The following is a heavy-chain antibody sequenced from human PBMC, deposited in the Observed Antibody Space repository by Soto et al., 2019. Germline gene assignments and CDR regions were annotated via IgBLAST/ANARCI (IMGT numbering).Heavy chain of an antibody. Sequence: GSLGLAGAASGFTFSNAWMSWVRQAPGKGLEWVGLIKSKTDGGTTDYAAPVKGRFTISRDDSKNTLYLQMNSLKTEDTAVYYCNTAFGLRYFSGAFDIWGQGTMVTV. D-gene: IGHD3-9*01. J-gene: IGHJ3*02. V-gene: IGHV3-15*01. CDR1: GFTFSNAW. CDR3: NTAFGLRYFSGAFDI. CDR2: IKSKTDGGTT.